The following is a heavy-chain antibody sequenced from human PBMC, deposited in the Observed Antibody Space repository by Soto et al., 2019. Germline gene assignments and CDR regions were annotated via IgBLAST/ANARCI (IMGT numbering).Heavy chain of an antibody. D-gene: IGHD2-2*01. CDR2: ISAYNGNT. CDR1: GYTFTSYG. Sequence: QVQLVQSGAEVKKPGASVKVSCKASGYTFTSYGISWVRQAPGQGLEWMGWISAYNGNTNYAQKLQGRVTMTTDTTTSTAYMGLRSLRSDDTAVYYCARDSPYCSRTSCATGGGDYWGQGTLVTVSS. CDR3: ARDSPYCSRTSCATGGGDY. V-gene: IGHV1-18*01. J-gene: IGHJ4*02.